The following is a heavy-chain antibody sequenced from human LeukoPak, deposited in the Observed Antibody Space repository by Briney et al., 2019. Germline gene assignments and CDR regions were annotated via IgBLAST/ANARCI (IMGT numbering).Heavy chain of an antibody. Sequence: PGGSLRLSCVASGITFSNYAVSWVRQAPGKGLEWVSAISGSGGSTYYADSVKGRFTISRDNAKNSLYLQMNSLRAEDTAVYYCARDSITIFGVINYWGQGTLVTVSS. J-gene: IGHJ4*02. V-gene: IGHV3-23*01. CDR1: GITFSNYA. CDR2: ISGSGGST. CDR3: ARDSITIFGVINY. D-gene: IGHD3-3*01.